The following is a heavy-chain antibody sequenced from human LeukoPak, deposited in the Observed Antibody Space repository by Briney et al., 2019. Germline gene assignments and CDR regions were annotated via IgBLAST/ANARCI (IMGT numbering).Heavy chain of an antibody. J-gene: IGHJ5*02. D-gene: IGHD3/OR15-3a*01. CDR3: ARVLIFRSNVFDP. V-gene: IGHV3-7*01. CDR2: IRQDGSEK. CDR1: GFTFSSYW. Sequence: GGSLRLSCAASGFTFSSYWMTWVRQAPGKGLEWVTNIRQDGSEKYYLDSVRGRFTISRDNAKNSLYLQMNSLRAEDTAVYHCARVLIFRSNVFDPWGQGTLVTVSS.